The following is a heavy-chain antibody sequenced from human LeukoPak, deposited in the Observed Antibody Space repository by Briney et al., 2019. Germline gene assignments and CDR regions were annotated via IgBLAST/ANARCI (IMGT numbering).Heavy chain of an antibody. CDR3: ARSISYGSAFDI. V-gene: IGHV4-31*03. D-gene: IGHD5-18*01. J-gene: IGHJ3*02. Sequence: SQTLSLTCTVSGGSISSAGYYWSWIRQHPGKGLEWVGYIYYSGNTYYNPSLESRVTISLDTSKNQFSLKLSSVTAADTAVYFCARSISYGSAFDIWGQGTMVAVSS. CDR1: GGSISSAGYY. CDR2: IYYSGNT.